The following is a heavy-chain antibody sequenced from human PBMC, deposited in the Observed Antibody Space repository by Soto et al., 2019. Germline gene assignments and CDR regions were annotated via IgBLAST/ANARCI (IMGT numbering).Heavy chain of an antibody. J-gene: IGHJ6*02. D-gene: IGHD2-2*01. CDR3: AKHRFCSSSSCHYYGMDV. CDR2: IPYDGSDK. CDR1: GFTFSSYG. Sequence: GGSPRLSCAASGFTFSSYGMHWVRQAPGKGLEWVAVIPYDGSDKYYADSVKGRFTISRDNSKNTLYLQMNSLRAEDTAVYYCAKHRFCSSSSCHYYGMDVWGQGTSVTVSS. V-gene: IGHV3-30*18.